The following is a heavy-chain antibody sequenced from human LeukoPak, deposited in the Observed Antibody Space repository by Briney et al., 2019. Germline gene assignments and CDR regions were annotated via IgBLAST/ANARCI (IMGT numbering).Heavy chain of an antibody. J-gene: IGHJ4*02. CDR3: AKEGGKYCSSTSCQGDY. CDR1: GFTVSSNY. CDR2: LYSRGST. Sequence: GGSLRLSCAASGFTVSSNYMSWVRQAPGKGLEWVSVLYSRGSTSYADSVKGRFTISRDNSKNTLYLQMNSLRAEDTAVYYCAKEGGKYCSSTSCQGDYWGQGTLVTVSS. D-gene: IGHD2-2*01. V-gene: IGHV3-66*01.